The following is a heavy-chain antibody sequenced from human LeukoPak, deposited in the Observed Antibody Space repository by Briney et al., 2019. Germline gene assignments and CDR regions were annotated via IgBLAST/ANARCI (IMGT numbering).Heavy chain of an antibody. CDR1: GYTFTSYD. CDR3: ARGSDDFWSGQNWFDP. D-gene: IGHD3-3*01. Sequence: AASVKVSCKASGYTFTSYDINWVRQATGQGLEWMGWMNPNSGNTGYAQKFQGRVTMTRNTSISTAYMELSSLRSEDTAVYYCARGSDDFWSGQNWFDPWGQGTLVTASS. V-gene: IGHV1-8*01. CDR2: MNPNSGNT. J-gene: IGHJ5*02.